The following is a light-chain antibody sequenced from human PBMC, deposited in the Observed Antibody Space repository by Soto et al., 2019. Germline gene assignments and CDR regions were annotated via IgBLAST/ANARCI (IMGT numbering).Light chain of an antibody. CDR2: QDS. Sequence: SYELTQPPSVSVSPGQTASITCSGDKLGDKYACWYQQKPGQSPVLVIYQDSKRPSGLPERFSGSNAGNTATLTISGTQAMDEADYYCQVWDSSTVVFGGGTKLTVL. V-gene: IGLV3-1*01. CDR3: QVWDSSTVV. J-gene: IGLJ2*01. CDR1: KLGDKY.